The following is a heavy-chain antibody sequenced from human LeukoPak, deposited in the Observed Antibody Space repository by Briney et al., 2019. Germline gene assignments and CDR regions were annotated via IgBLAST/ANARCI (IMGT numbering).Heavy chain of an antibody. CDR2: MRYDGSSK. Sequence: GGSLRLSCAASGFTFSSYAMYWVRQAPGKGLEWVTFMRYDGSSKYYADSVKGRFTISRDNSKNTLYLQMDSLRAEGTAVYHCAKEYTVTGDLDYWGQGTLVTVSS. V-gene: IGHV3-30*02. D-gene: IGHD7-27*01. J-gene: IGHJ4*02. CDR1: GFTFSSYA. CDR3: AKEYTVTGDLDY.